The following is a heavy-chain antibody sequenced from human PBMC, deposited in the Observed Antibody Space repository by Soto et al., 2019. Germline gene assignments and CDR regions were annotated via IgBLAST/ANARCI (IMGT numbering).Heavy chain of an antibody. CDR1: GFTFSRDG. J-gene: IGHJ4*02. V-gene: IGHV3-30*18. Sequence: QVQLVESGGGVVQPGRSLRLSCAASGFTFSRDGMHWVRQAPVKGLEWGAGISYDGSNKYYADYVKGRFTISRDNSKNTLYLQMHSLRAEDTAVYYCAKSNSYGLVGFDYWGQGTLVTVSS. CDR2: ISYDGSNK. CDR3: AKSNSYGLVGFDY. D-gene: IGHD5-18*01.